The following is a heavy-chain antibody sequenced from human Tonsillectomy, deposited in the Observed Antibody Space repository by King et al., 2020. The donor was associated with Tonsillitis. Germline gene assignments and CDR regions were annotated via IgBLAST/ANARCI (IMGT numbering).Heavy chain of an antibody. CDR3: AREGGDSSGYYRAEYFHH. J-gene: IGHJ1*01. Sequence: VQLVQSGAEVKKPGSSVKVSCKASGGTFSRFAVTWVRQAPGQRLEWMGGLIPIFNTSKNAQKFQGRLTITADEPTSTAYMELSSLRSEDTAIYYCAREGGDSSGYYRAEYFHHWGQGTLVTVSS. D-gene: IGHD3-22*01. CDR1: GGTFSRFA. V-gene: IGHV1-69*01. CDR2: LIPIFNTS.